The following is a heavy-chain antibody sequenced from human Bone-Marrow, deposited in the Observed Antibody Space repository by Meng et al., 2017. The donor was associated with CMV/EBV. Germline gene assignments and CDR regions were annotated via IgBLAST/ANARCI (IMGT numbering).Heavy chain of an antibody. V-gene: IGHV1-8*02. J-gene: IGHJ4*01. D-gene: IGHD3-3*01. Sequence: ASVKVSCKASGYTFTSYDINWVRQANGQGLEWMGWMNPNSGNTGYAQKFQGRITMTRNTSISTAYMQLSSLRSEDKAVYYCARVGQNSITIFVVVISYFFDYWGQGTLVTVSS. CDR1: GYTFTSYD. CDR2: MNPNSGNT. CDR3: ARVGQNSITIFVVVISYFFDY.